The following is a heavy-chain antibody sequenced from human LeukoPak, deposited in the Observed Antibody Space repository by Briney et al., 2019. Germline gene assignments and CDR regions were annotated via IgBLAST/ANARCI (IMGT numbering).Heavy chain of an antibody. CDR2: INHSGNT. CDR3: ARREPHGDYGGKIRYYYYMDV. Sequence: SETLSLTCAVYGGSFSGYYWSWIRQPPGKGREWIGEINHSGNTNSNPSLTSRVTMSVDTSKNQSSLKLSSLTAADTAMYYCARREPHGDYGGKIRYYYYMDVWGKGTTITISS. J-gene: IGHJ6*03. CDR1: GGSFSGYY. V-gene: IGHV4-34*01. D-gene: IGHD4-23*01.